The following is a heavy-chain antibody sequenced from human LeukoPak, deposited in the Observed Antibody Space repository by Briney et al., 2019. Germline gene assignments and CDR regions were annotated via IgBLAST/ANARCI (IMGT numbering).Heavy chain of an antibody. D-gene: IGHD2-2*01. V-gene: IGHV3-33*01. J-gene: IGHJ4*02. CDR2: IWYDGSNK. CDR1: GFTFSSYG. CDR3: ARDAQVVPAARYFDY. Sequence: GGSLRLSCAASGFTFSSYGMHWVRQAPGKGLEWVAVIWYDGSNKYYADSVKGRFTISRDNSKNTLYLQMNSLRAEDTAVYYCARDAQVVPAARYFDYWGQGTLVTVSS.